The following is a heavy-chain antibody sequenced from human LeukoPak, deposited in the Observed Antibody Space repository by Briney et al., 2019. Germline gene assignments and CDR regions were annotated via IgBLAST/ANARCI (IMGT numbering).Heavy chain of an antibody. CDR3: ARDNSITIFGVVILNWFDP. J-gene: IGHJ5*02. D-gene: IGHD3-3*01. CDR1: GFTFSSYS. V-gene: IGHV3-21*01. Sequence: GGSLRLSCAASGFTFSSYSMNWVRQAPGKGLEWVSSISSSSSYIYYADSVKGRFTISRDNAKNSLYLQMNSLRAEDTAVYYCARDNSITIFGVVILNWFDPWGQGTLVTVSS. CDR2: ISSSSSYI.